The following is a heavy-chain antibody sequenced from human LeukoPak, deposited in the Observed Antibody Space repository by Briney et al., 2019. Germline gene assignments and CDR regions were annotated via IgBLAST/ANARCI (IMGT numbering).Heavy chain of an antibody. Sequence: QPGGSLRLSCAASGFTFSSYAMNWFRQAPGKGLEWISYISDTDSAVYYADSVKGRFTISRDNTKNSLYLQMNSLRAEDTALYYCAKGMDTAMVKYDYWGQGTLVTVSS. CDR2: ISDTDSAV. D-gene: IGHD5-18*01. CDR3: AKGMDTAMVKYDY. V-gene: IGHV3-48*03. J-gene: IGHJ4*02. CDR1: GFTFSSYA.